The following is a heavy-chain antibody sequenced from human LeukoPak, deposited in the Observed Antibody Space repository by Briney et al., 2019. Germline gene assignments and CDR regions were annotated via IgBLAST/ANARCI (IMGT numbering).Heavy chain of an antibody. V-gene: IGHV3-7*01. CDR1: GFTFTSYW. CDR2: ISPDGTKK. Sequence: GGSLRLSCAASGFTFTSYWITWVRQAPGKGLEWVANISPDGTKKTYVDSVKGRFTISRDNAENSLHLQMNSLRVEDTAVYYCASRPAVVDLDCWGQGTLVTVSS. D-gene: IGHD5-18*01. J-gene: IGHJ4*02. CDR3: ASRPAVVDLDC.